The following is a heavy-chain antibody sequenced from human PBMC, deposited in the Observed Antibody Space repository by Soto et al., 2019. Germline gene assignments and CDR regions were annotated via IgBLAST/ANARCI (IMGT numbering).Heavy chain of an antibody. CDR2: IHYSGSV. D-gene: IGHD4-17*01. V-gene: IGHV4-30-4*01. Sequence: QVQLQESGPGLVRPSRTLSLTCTVSGGSISSDHYHWTWIPQTPGKALGGIGYIHYSGSVYYNPSLQSRVTMSVDTSKNLFSLKLSSVTAADTAVYFCVREDDGGDRDYYGLDVWGQGTTVTVSS. J-gene: IGHJ6*02. CDR1: GGSISSDHYH. CDR3: VREDDGGDRDYYGLDV.